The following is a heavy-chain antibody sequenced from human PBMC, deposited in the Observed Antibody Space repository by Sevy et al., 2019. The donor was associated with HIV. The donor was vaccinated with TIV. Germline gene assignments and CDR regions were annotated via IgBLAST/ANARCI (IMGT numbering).Heavy chain of an antibody. CDR1: GGSITSLY. V-gene: IGHV4-59*08. J-gene: IGHJ4*02. Sequence: SQTLSLTCTVSGGSITSLYWDWIRQPPGKGLEWIANIYYNGHINYNPSLKSRVTLSLDTSKNQFSLRLSSVTAADTAMYYCAGENAWGRGYSWGQGTLVTVSS. CDR2: IYYNGHI. D-gene: IGHD1-26*01. CDR3: AGENAWGRGYS.